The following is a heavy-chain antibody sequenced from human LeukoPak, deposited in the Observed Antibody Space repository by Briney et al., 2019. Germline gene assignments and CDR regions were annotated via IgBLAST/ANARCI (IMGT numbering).Heavy chain of an antibody. CDR3: ARGSYCSSTSCYQDY. CDR2: INHSGST. J-gene: IGHJ4*02. CDR1: GYSISSGYY. D-gene: IGHD2-2*01. V-gene: IGHV4-38-2*02. Sequence: SETLSLTCTVSGYSISSGYYWSWIRQPPGKGLEWIGEINHSGSTNYNPSLKGRVTISVDTSKNQFSLKLSSVTAADTAVYYCARGSYCSSTSCYQDYWGQGILVTVSS.